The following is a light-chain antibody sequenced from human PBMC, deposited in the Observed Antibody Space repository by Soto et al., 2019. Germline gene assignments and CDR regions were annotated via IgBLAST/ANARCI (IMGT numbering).Light chain of an antibody. J-gene: IGKJ1*01. Sequence: EIVLTQSPATLSLSPGERATLSCRASQSASSYLAWYQQKPGQAPRLLIYDASNRATGIPARFSGSGSGTDFTLTISSLEPEDFAVYFCQQYHDRWTFGQGTKVEVK. V-gene: IGKV3-11*01. CDR1: QSASSY. CDR2: DAS. CDR3: QQYHDRWT.